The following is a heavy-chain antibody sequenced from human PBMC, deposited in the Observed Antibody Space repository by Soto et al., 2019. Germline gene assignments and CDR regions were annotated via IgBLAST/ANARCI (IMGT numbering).Heavy chain of an antibody. D-gene: IGHD3-22*01. V-gene: IGHV3-30-3*01. Sequence: PGGSLRLSCAASGFTFSSYAMHWVRQGPGQGLEWVAVISYDGSNKYYADSVKGRFTISRDNSKNTLYLQMNSLRAEDTAVYHCARGGAVLDYYDSSGYYKYWGQGTLVTVS. J-gene: IGHJ4*02. CDR1: GFTFSSYA. CDR3: ARGGAVLDYYDSSGYYKY. CDR2: ISYDGSNK.